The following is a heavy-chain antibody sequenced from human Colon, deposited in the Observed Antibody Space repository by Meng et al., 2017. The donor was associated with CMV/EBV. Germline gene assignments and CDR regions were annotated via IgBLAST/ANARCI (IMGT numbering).Heavy chain of an antibody. D-gene: IGHD1-26*01. J-gene: IGHJ4*02. CDR2: IKQDGSEK. V-gene: IGHV3-7*03. CDR3: AKDINSGSLRLLYHFDY. CDR1: GFTFSNYW. Sequence: GESLKISCAASGFTFSNYWMTWVRQAPGKGLEWVANIKQDGSEKYYVDSVKGRFTISRDNAKNSLYLQMNSLRAEDTALYYCAKDINSGSLRLLYHFDYWGQGTLVTVSS.